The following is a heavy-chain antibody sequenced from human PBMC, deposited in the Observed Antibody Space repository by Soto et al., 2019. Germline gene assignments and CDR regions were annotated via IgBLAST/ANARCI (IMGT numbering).Heavy chain of an antibody. CDR1: GFTFSNYW. CDR2: INQDGSEN. D-gene: IGHD6-13*01. Sequence: ESGGGLVQPGGSLRLSCAASGFTFSNYWMHWVRQAPGKGLEWVANINQDGSENYLVDSVKGRFTISRDNARNSMFLQMNSLRPEDTAVYYCARALAAAGGFWGQGTLVTVSS. J-gene: IGHJ4*02. CDR3: ARALAAAGGF. V-gene: IGHV3-7*01.